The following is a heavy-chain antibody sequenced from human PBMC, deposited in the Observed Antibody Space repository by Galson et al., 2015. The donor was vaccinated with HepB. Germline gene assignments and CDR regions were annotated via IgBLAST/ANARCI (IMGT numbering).Heavy chain of an antibody. Sequence: SLRLSCAASGFTVSSNYMSWVRQAPGKGLEWVSVIYSGGSTYYADSVKGRFTISRDNSKNTLYLQMNSLRAEDTAVYYCARGIAAAGYDAFDIWGQGTMVTVSS. CDR1: GFTVSSNY. CDR3: ARGIAAAGYDAFDI. V-gene: IGHV3-53*01. D-gene: IGHD6-13*01. CDR2: IYSGGST. J-gene: IGHJ3*02.